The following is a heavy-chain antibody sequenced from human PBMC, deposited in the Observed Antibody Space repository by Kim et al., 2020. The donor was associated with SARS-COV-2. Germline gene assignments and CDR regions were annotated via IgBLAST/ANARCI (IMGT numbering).Heavy chain of an antibody. Sequence: LKSRVTMSVDTSKNQFSLKLSSVTAADTAVYYCARVFCSSTSCYYWYFDLWGRGTLVTVSS. D-gene: IGHD2-2*01. J-gene: IGHJ2*01. CDR3: ARVFCSSTSCYYWYFDL. V-gene: IGHV4-4*06.